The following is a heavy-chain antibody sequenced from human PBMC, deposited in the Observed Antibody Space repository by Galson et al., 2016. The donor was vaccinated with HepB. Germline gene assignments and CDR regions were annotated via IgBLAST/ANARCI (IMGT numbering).Heavy chain of an antibody. V-gene: IGHV3-23*01. J-gene: IGHJ4*02. CDR2: ISGSGGST. Sequence: SLRLSCAVSGFTFSSYAMSWVRQAPGKGLEWVSSISGSGGSTFYADSVEGRFTISRDNSKNTLYLQMNSLRAEDTAVYYCAKARDGLRYFDWYYFDYWGQGTLVTVSS. CDR1: GFTFSSYA. CDR3: AKARDGLRYFDWYYFDY. D-gene: IGHD3-9*01.